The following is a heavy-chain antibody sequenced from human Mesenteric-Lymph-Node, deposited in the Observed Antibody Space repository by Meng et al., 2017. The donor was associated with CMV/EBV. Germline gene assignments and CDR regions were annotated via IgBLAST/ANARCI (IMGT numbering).Heavy chain of an antibody. J-gene: IGHJ4*02. Sequence: GESLKISCAASGFTFSRYSMNWVRQAPGKGLEWVSRIFTQDNSAVYADSVKGRFTISRDNAKNRVYLQMNSLRAEDTAVYYCLRDRPHWERGQGTLVTVSS. CDR2: IFTQDNSA. CDR3: LRDRPHWE. CDR1: GFTFSRYS. D-gene: IGHD7-27*01. V-gene: IGHV3-74*01.